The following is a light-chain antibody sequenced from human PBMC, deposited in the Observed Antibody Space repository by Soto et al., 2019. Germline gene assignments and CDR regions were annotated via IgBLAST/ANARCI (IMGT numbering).Light chain of an antibody. CDR1: QSVSSN. CDR2: GAS. CDR3: HQYNNWPQT. Sequence: DIEVTHAPYTLSVSPGERATLSCRASQSVSSNLAWYQQKPGQAPRLLIFGASTGATGIPARFSGSGSGTEFTLTISSLQSEDFAVYYCHQYNNWPQTFGQGTKVDI. J-gene: IGKJ1*01. V-gene: IGKV3-15*01.